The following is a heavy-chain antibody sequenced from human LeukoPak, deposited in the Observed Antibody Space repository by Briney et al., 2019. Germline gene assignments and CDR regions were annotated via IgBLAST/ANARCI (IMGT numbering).Heavy chain of an antibody. CDR3: ARAQWELAAFDI. Sequence: PSETLSLTCTVSGDSISSDNYYWNWIRQPPGKGLEWIGYIYYSGSTYYNPSLKSRITISVDTSKNQFSLKLSSVTAADTAVYYCARAQWELAAFDIWGQGTMVTVSS. CDR1: GDSISSDNYY. CDR2: IYYSGST. D-gene: IGHD1-26*01. V-gene: IGHV4-30-4*01. J-gene: IGHJ3*02.